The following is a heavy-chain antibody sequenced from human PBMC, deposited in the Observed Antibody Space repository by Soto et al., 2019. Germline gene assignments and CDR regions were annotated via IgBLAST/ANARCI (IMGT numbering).Heavy chain of an antibody. D-gene: IGHD1-1*01. V-gene: IGHV2-5*02. CDR1: GFSLTTAGMG. CDR2: IYWDDDK. J-gene: IGHJ4*02. CDR3: AQYLYYNSLSFDH. Sequence: QITLKESGPTLVKPTKTLTLTCTFSGFSLTTAGMGVGWIRQPPGKALEWLAIIYWDDDKRYTPSLKIRLTITKDTSKNQVVLTMSSMDPVDTGTYYCAQYLYYNSLSFDHWGQGTLVTVSS.